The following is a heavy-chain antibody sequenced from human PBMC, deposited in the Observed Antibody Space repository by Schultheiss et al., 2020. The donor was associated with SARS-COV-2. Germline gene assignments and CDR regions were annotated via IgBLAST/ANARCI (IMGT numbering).Heavy chain of an antibody. D-gene: IGHD6-13*01. V-gene: IGHV1-69*04. Sequence: SVKVSCKASGGTFSSYAISWVRQAPGQGLEWMGRIIPILGIANYAQKFQGRVTITADKSTSTAYMELSSLRSEDTAVYYCARDSTSIAAAGPPGDYWGQGTLVTVSS. J-gene: IGHJ4*02. CDR3: ARDSTSIAAAGPPGDY. CDR1: GGTFSSYA. CDR2: IIPILGIA.